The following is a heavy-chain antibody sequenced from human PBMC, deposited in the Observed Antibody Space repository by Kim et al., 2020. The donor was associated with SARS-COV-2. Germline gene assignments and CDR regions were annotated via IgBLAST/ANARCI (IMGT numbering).Heavy chain of an antibody. J-gene: IGHJ2*01. CDR1: GFSFSRYA. CDR2: ISASDTRS. CDR3: VTPPFEYGTDWTFYCFAL. Sequence: GGSLRLSCAVSGFSFSRYAMSWVRQAPGKGLEWVSSISASDTRSYYADSAQGRFTISRDNSENTLYLQMNSLSPEDTALYYCVTPPFEYGTDWTFYCFALWGRGTRRTVSS. D-gene: IGHD3-9*01. V-gene: IGHV3-23*01.